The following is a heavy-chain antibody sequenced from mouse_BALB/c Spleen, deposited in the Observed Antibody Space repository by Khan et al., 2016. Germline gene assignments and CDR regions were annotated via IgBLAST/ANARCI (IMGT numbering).Heavy chain of an antibody. CDR3: TRWSIDSGSSRWDY. J-gene: IGHJ2*01. CDR1: TVTNCE. V-gene: IGHV1-15*01. D-gene: IGHD1-3*01. CDR2: IDPETGGT. Sequence: TVTNCELHWVKQTPVHGLEWIGGIDPETGGTACNQKFKGKATLTADKSSSTAYMELRRLTSEDSAVYVGTRWSIDSGSSRWDYWGQGSTLTVAS.